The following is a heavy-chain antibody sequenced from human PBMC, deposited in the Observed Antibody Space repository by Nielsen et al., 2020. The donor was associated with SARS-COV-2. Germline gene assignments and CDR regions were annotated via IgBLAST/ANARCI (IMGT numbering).Heavy chain of an antibody. CDR1: GYNFTSYW. D-gene: IGHD4-23*01. CDR3: ARNTYGGSTDY. V-gene: IGHV5-51*01. CDR2: IYPRDSDT. Sequence: GESLKISCQGSGYNFTSYWNGWVRQMPGKGLEWMGVIYPRDSDTRYNPSFQGQVTISADKSISTVYLQWSGLKASDSAMYYCARNTYGGSTDYWGQGTLVTVSS. J-gene: IGHJ4*02.